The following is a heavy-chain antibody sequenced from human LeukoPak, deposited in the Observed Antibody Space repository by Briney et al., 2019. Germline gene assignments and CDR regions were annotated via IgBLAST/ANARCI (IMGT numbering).Heavy chain of an antibody. V-gene: IGHV5-51*01. CDR1: GYSFTSYW. J-gene: IGHJ4*02. CDR3: ARMHPRYYYDSSYFDY. Sequence: GESLKISCKGSGYSFTSYWIGWVRQMPGKGLEWMGIIYPGDSDTRYSPSFQGQVTISADKSISTAYLQWSSLKASDTAMYYCARMHPRYYYDSSYFDYWGQGTLVTVSS. CDR2: IYPGDSDT. D-gene: IGHD3-22*01.